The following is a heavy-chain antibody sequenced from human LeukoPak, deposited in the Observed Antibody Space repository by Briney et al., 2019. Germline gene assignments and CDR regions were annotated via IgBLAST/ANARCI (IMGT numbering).Heavy chain of an antibody. V-gene: IGHV3-23*01. J-gene: IGHJ5*02. CDR2: ISGSGGST. Sequence: PGGSLRLSCAASGFTFSSYAMSWVRQAPGKGLEWVSAISGSGGSTYYADSVKGRFTISRDNSKNTLYLQMNSLRAEDTAVYYCARDADCRGGGCYVGWFDPWGQGTLVTVSS. CDR3: ARDADCRGGGCYVGWFDP. CDR1: GFTFSSYA. D-gene: IGHD2-15*01.